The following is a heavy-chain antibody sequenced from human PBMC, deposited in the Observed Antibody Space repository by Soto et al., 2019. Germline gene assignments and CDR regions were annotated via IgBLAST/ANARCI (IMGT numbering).Heavy chain of an antibody. CDR1: GFTFSSYA. J-gene: IGHJ1*01. V-gene: IGHV3-30-3*01. D-gene: IGHD6-13*01. Sequence: GGSLRLSCAASGFTFSSYAMHWVRQAPGKGLEWVAVISYDGSNKYYADSVKGRFTISRDNSKNTLYLQMNSLRAEDTAVYYCARDEFGYSSSWYWGTCQHWGQGTLVTVSS. CDR3: ARDEFGYSSSWYWGTCQH. CDR2: ISYDGSNK.